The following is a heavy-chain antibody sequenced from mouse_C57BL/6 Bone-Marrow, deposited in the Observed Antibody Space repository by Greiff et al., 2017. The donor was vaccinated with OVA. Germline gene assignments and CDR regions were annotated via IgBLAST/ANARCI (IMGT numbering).Heavy chain of an antibody. CDR2: INYDGSST. V-gene: IGHV5-16*01. Sequence: EVKLVESEGGLVQPGSSMKLSCTASGFTFSDYYMAWVRQVPEKGLEWVANINYDGSSTYYLDSLKSRFIISRDNAKNILYLQMSSLKSEDTATYYCARGGWDWYCDVWGTGTTVTVSS. D-gene: IGHD3-3*01. J-gene: IGHJ1*03. CDR1: GFTFSDYY. CDR3: ARGGWDWYCDV.